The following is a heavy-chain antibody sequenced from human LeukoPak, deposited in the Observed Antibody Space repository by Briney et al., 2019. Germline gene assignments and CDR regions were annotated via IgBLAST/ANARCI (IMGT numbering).Heavy chain of an antibody. CDR2: ISYDGSNK. CDR3: AKGDYYDSSCYPNWFDP. Sequence: GGSLRLSCAASGFTFSNYWMHWVRRAPGKGLEWVAAISYDGSNKYYVDSVKGRFTISRDNSKNTLYLQRNSLRAEDTAVYYCAKGDYYDSSCYPNWFDPWGQGTLVTVSS. J-gene: IGHJ5*02. D-gene: IGHD3-22*01. CDR1: GFTFSNYW. V-gene: IGHV3-30*18.